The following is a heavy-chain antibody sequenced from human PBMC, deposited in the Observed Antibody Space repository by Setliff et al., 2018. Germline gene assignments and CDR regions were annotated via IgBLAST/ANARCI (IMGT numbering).Heavy chain of an antibody. CDR1: GYSISSGYY. J-gene: IGHJ5*02. Sequence: SETLSLTCTVSGYSISSGYYWGWIRQPPGKGLEWIGSIYHSGSPTYNPSLKSRVTISIYKSKNQLSLDLTSVTAADTAVYYCARNWHWGFDPWGRGALVTVSS. D-gene: IGHD1-7*01. V-gene: IGHV4-38-2*02. CDR2: IYHSGSP. CDR3: ARNWHWGFDP.